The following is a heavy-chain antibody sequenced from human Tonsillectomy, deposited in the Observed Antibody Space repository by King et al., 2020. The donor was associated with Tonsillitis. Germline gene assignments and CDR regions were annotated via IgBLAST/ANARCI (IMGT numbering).Heavy chain of an antibody. CDR2: IYTSGST. CDR1: GGSLNSFY. CDR3: ARGIVGATSIWYFDL. Sequence: VQLQESGPGLVKPSETLSLTCTVSGGSLNSFYWTWIRQPAGKGLEWIGRIYTSGSTNYNPSLNSRVTMSVDTSNNQFSLRLSSVTAADTAIYYCARGIVGATSIWYFDLWGRGTLVTVSS. V-gene: IGHV4-4*07. D-gene: IGHD1-26*01. J-gene: IGHJ2*01.